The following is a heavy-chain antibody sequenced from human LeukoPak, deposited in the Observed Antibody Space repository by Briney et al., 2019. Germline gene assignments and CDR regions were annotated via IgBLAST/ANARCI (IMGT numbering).Heavy chain of an antibody. J-gene: IGHJ6*03. CDR3: ARGVRGGRSGDYSYYYYMDV. CDR1: GYTLTSYD. Sequence: ASVKVSCKAYGYTLTSYDINWVRQATGQGLEWMGWMNPNSGNTGYAQKFQGRVTMTRNTSISTAYLELSSLRSEDTAVYYCARGVRGGRSGDYSYYYYMDVWGKGTTVTVSS. D-gene: IGHD4-17*01. V-gene: IGHV1-8*01. CDR2: MNPNSGNT.